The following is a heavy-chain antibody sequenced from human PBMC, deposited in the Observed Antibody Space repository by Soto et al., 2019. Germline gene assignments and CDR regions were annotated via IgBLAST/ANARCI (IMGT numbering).Heavy chain of an antibody. D-gene: IGHD3-10*01. J-gene: IGHJ5*02. CDR2: IYYSGST. V-gene: IGHV4-59*01. Sequence: SETLSLTCTVSGGSISSYYWSWIRQPPGKGLEWIGYIYYSGSTNYNPSLKSRVTISVDTSKNQFSLKLSSVTAADTAVYYCARELKWFGELLRGWFDPWGQGTLVTVSS. CDR3: ARELKWFGELLRGWFDP. CDR1: GGSISSYY.